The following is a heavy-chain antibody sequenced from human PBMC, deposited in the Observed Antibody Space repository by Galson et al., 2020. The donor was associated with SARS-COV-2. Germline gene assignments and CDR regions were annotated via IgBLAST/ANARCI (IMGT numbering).Heavy chain of an antibody. J-gene: IGHJ4*02. CDR2: IKEDGSHK. Sequence: GGSLRLSCAASGLTFSSSWMAWVRQAPGKGLEWVANIKEDGSHKYYVDSVKGRFTISRDNAKSSLYLQMNSLTVEDTAVYYCGTTYDSPGKDWGQGTLVTVSS. D-gene: IGHD2-15*01. CDR1: GLTFSSSW. CDR3: GTTYDSPGKD. V-gene: IGHV3-7*01.